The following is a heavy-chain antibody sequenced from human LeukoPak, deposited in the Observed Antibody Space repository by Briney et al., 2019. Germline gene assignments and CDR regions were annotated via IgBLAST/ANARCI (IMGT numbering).Heavy chain of an antibody. CDR3: ARRAVRHFDY. V-gene: IGHV1-3*04. J-gene: IGHJ4*02. CDR2: INIGNGNT. CDR1: GYTFTIHA. D-gene: IGHD6-6*01. Sequence: ASVKVSCKASGYTFTIHAIHWMRQAPGQRLEWMGWINIGNGNTKYSQKFQGRVTITRDTSATTAYMELSSLRSEDTPVYYCARRAVRHFDYWGQGTLVTVSS.